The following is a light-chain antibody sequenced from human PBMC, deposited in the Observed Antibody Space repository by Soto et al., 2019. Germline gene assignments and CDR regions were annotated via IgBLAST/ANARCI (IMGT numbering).Light chain of an antibody. Sequence: QSVLTQPASVSGSPGQSITISCTGSSSDVGGYKSVSWYQQHPGKAPKLIIYDVSDRPSGVSNRFSGSKSGNTASLTISGLQAEDEADYYCSSYSSSSPMVFGGGTKLTVL. J-gene: IGLJ2*01. CDR2: DVS. CDR1: SSDVGGYKS. CDR3: SSYSSSSPMV. V-gene: IGLV2-14*03.